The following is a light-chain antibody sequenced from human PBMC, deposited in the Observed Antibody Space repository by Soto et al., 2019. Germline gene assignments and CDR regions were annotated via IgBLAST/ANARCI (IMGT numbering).Light chain of an antibody. V-gene: IGLV2-23*01. CDR3: CAYAGSSSWV. J-gene: IGLJ3*02. CDR2: EGT. CDR1: SSDIGNYNF. Sequence: QSALTQPASVSGSPGQSITISCTGTSSDIGNYNFVTWYQQHPGKAPKLMIYEGTKRPSGVSNRFSGSNSGNTASLTISGLQAEDEADSYCCAYAGSSSWVFGGGTKVTVL.